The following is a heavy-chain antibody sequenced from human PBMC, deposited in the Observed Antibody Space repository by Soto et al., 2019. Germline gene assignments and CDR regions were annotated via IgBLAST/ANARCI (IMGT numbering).Heavy chain of an antibody. Sequence: HSETLSLTCAVSGYSVSDGYYLGWIRQPPGKGLEWIGSINRSEKTYYNPSLKSRLTISVDTSKNQISLTLSSVTAADTAIYYCARSGDDYGSYVDYWGQGTLVTVSS. J-gene: IGHJ4*02. CDR2: INRSEKT. V-gene: IGHV4-38-2*01. D-gene: IGHD4-17*01. CDR1: GYSVSDGYY. CDR3: ARSGDDYGSYVDY.